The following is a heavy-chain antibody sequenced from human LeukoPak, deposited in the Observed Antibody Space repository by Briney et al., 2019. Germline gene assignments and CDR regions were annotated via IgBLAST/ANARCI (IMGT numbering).Heavy chain of an antibody. D-gene: IGHD5-18*01. CDR2: INHSART. CDR3: ARGRGGYSYGTA. J-gene: IGHJ5*02. V-gene: IGHV4-34*01. CDR1: GGSFSGYY. Sequence: PSETLSLTCAVYGGSFSGYYWGWVRQPPGKGLGWVGDINHSARTIYSPSLKTRVTISVDTSKNQCTLKLSSVTAADTAVYYCARGRGGYSYGTAWGQGTLVTVSS.